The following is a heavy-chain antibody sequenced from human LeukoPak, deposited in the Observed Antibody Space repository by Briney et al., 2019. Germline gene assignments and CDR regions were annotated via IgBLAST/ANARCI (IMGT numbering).Heavy chain of an antibody. Sequence: GRSLRLSCAASGFSFDDYAMHWVRQAQGKGLEWVSGISWNSGSIGYADSVKGRFTISRDNAKNSLYLQMNSLRAEDTALYYCAKATDPGPYYYYGMDVWGQGTTVTVSS. J-gene: IGHJ6*02. CDR3: AKATDPGPYYYYGMDV. CDR2: ISWNSGSI. CDR1: GFSFDDYA. D-gene: IGHD3-10*01. V-gene: IGHV3-9*01.